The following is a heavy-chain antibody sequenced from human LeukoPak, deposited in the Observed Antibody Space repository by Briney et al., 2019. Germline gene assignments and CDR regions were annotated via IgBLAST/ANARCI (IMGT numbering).Heavy chain of an antibody. J-gene: IGHJ4*02. CDR3: AKVNYGDYQYYFDY. CDR1: GFTFSSYG. D-gene: IGHD4-17*01. V-gene: IGHV3-23*01. CDR2: ISGSGGST. Sequence: HPGRSLRLSCAASGFTFSSYGMSWVRQAPGKGLEWVSAISGSGGSTYYADSVKGRFTISRDNSKNTPYLQMNSLRAEDTAVYYCAKVNYGDYQYYFDYWGQGTLVTVSS.